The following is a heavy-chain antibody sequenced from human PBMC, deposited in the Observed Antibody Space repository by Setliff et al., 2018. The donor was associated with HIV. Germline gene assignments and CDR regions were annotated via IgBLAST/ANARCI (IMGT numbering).Heavy chain of an antibody. D-gene: IGHD4-17*01. Sequence: PSETLSLTCTVSGGSISRYYWSWIRQPAGKRLEWIGRIYTSGTTNYNASLKSRVTMSVDMSKNQISLKVNSVTAADTAVYYCARDSPLDYGDYYFDYWGRGTLVTVSS. J-gene: IGHJ4*02. CDR2: IYTSGTT. CDR1: GGSISRYY. CDR3: ARDSPLDYGDYYFDY. V-gene: IGHV4-4*07.